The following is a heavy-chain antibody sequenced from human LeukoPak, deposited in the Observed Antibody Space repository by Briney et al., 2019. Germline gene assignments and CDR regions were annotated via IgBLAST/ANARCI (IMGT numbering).Heavy chain of an antibody. CDR2: IKQDGSEK. J-gene: IGHJ4*02. V-gene: IGHV3-7*01. CDR1: GFTFSSYW. Sequence: PGGSLRLSCAASGFTFSSYWMSWARQAPGKGLEWVANIKQDGSEKYVDSVKGRFTISRDNAKNSLYLQMNSLRAEDTAVYYCARDRERLDYWGQGTLVTVSS. D-gene: IGHD1-26*01. CDR3: ARDRERLDY.